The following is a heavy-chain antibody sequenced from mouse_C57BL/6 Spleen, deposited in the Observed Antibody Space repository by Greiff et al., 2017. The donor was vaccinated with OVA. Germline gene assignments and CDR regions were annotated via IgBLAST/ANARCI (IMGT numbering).Heavy chain of an antibody. J-gene: IGHJ4*01. CDR1: GFTFSNYW. CDR2: IRLKSDNYAT. CDR3: ELDYYAMDY. Sequence: EVMLVESGGGLVQPGGSMKLSCVASGFTFSNYWMNWVRQSPEKGLEWVAQIRLKSDNYATNYAESVKGRFTIARDDSKSSVYLQMNNLRAEDTGIYYCELDYYAMDYWGQGTSVTVSS. V-gene: IGHV6-3*01.